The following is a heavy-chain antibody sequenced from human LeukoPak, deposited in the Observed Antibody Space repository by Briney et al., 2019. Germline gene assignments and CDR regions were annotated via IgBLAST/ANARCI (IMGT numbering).Heavy chain of an antibody. V-gene: IGHV3-15*01. CDR3: SHWKTYYGDYAT. CDR1: GLNFYDAW. J-gene: IGHJ5*02. CDR2: IKSKINGGTV. Sequence: GGSLRLSCVVSGLNFYDAWVSWARQAPGKGLEWIGRIKSKINGGTVDYAAPVEGRFFISRDDSEDTVYLQMDSLKTEDTDVYYCSHWKTYYGDYATWGQGTLVTVSS. D-gene: IGHD4-17*01.